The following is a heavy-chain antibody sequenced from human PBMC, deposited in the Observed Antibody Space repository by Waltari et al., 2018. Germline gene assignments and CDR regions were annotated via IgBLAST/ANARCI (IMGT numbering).Heavy chain of an antibody. D-gene: IGHD6-19*01. CDR1: GGSISSGRYY. Sequence: QVQLQESGPGLVKPSQTLSLTCPVSGGSISSGRYYWSWIRQPAGEGLEWIGRFYTSGSTNYSPSLKSRVTISVDTSKNQFSLILNSVTAADTAVYYCARGIAVAGYYFDYWGQGTLVTVSS. V-gene: IGHV4-61*02. J-gene: IGHJ4*02. CDR2: FYTSGST. CDR3: ARGIAVAGYYFDY.